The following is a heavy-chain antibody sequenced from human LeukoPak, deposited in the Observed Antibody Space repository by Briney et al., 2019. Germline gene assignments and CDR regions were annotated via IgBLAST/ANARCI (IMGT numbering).Heavy chain of an antibody. D-gene: IGHD6-19*01. CDR3: AKSQWLVPDSYMDV. V-gene: IGHV3-23*01. CDR1: GFTFSNYA. CDR2: VGVSGGST. J-gene: IGHJ6*03. Sequence: PGGSLRLSCAASGFTFSNYAMSWVRQAPGKGLEWVSTVGVSGGSTYYADSVKGRFTISRDNSKNTLYLQMNSLRAEDTAVYYCAKSQWLVPDSYMDVWGKGTTVTVSS.